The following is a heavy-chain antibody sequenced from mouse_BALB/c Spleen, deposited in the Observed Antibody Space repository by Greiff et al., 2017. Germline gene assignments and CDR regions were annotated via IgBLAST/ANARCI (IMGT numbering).Heavy chain of an antibody. CDR1: GYTFTDYN. D-gene: IGHD1-1*01. J-gene: IGHJ4*01. V-gene: IGHV1S29*02. CDR2: IYPYNGGT. Sequence: EVQLQESGPELVKPGASVKISCKASGYTFTDYNMHWVKQSHGKSLEWIGYIYPYNGGTGYNQKFKSKATLTVDNSSSTAYMELRSLTSEDSAVYYCARTAITTVDAMDYWGQGTSVTVSS. CDR3: ARTAITTVDAMDY.